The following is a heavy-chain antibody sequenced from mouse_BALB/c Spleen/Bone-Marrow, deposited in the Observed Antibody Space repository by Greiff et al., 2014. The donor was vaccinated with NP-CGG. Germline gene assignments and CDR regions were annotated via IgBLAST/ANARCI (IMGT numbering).Heavy chain of an antibody. V-gene: IGHV14-3*02. Sequence: VQLQQSGAELVKPGASVKLSCTASGFNIKDTYMHWVKQRPEQGLEWIGRIDPANGNTKYEPKFRGKATITADTSSNTAYLQLSSLTSEDTAVYYCATLTTVVDAMDYWGQGTSVTVSS. D-gene: IGHD1-1*01. CDR2: IDPANGNT. CDR3: ATLTTVVDAMDY. CDR1: GFNIKDTY. J-gene: IGHJ4*01.